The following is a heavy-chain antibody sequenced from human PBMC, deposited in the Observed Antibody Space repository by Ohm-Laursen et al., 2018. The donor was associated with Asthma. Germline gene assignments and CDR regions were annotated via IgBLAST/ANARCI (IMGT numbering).Heavy chain of an antibody. D-gene: IGHD6-19*01. CDR3: ARDPGSSAWVYYLDY. V-gene: IGHV1-18*04. J-gene: IGHJ4*02. Sequence: SVKVSCKSSGYTFTSNVINWVRQAPGQGLEWMGWINPYNGNTNYAQKVQGRVTMTTDTSTSTAYMELRSLRSDDTAVYYCARDPGSSAWVYYLDYWGQGTLVTVSS. CDR1: GYTFTSNV. CDR2: INPYNGNT.